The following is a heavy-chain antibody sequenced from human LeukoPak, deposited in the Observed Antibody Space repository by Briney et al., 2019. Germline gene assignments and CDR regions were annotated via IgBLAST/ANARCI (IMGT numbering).Heavy chain of an antibody. V-gene: IGHV3-7*01. CDR2: IKQDGSEK. CDR1: GFTFSSYW. CDR3: ARESPTDYYCYYYMDV. Sequence: GSLRLSCAASGFTFSSYWMSWVRQAPGKGLEWVANIKQDGSEKYYVDSVEGRFTISRDNAKNSLYLQMNSLRAEDTAVYYCARESPTDYYCYYYMDVWGKGTTVTVSS. J-gene: IGHJ6*03.